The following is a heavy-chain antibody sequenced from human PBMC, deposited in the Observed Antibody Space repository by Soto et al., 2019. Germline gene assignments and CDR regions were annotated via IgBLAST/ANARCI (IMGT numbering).Heavy chain of an antibody. J-gene: IGHJ4*02. CDR1: GFSSSDYG. CDR3: ARGRWQKYCANPYCFTFDS. V-gene: IGHV3-30*03. Sequence: QVQLVESGGGVVQPGRSLRLSCTASGFSSSDYGMHWVRQAPGKGLEWVAFISFDGGDTYYADSLRGRFTVSRDNSKDTLYLQVNSLRDDDTAVFYCARGRWQKYCANPYCFTFDSWGQGTLVTVSS. D-gene: IGHD2-21*01. CDR2: ISFDGGDT.